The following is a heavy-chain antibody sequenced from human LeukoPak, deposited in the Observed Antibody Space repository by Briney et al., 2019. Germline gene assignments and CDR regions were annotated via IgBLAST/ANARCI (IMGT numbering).Heavy chain of an antibody. D-gene: IGHD6-13*01. J-gene: IGHJ3*02. CDR3: AKDRSSSSWFDGNDI. Sequence: GGSLRLSCTASGFIFSTCAMSWVRQAPGKGLEWVSVISGSGGTTYYADSVKGRFTISRDNSKNTLFLQMNSLRAEDTAVYYCAKDRSSSSWFDGNDIWGQGTMVTVSS. CDR1: GFIFSTCA. CDR2: ISGSGGTT. V-gene: IGHV3-23*01.